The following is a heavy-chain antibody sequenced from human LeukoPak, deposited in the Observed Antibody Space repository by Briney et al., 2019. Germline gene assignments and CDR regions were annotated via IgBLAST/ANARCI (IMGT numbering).Heavy chain of an antibody. D-gene: IGHD4-23*01. CDR1: GYSFTSYW. J-gene: IGHJ4*02. CDR3: AAGGNSQYGFPLFDY. V-gene: IGHV5-51*01. CDR2: IYPGDSDT. Sequence: GESLKISCQGSGYSFTSYWIGWVRQLPGKGLEWMGIIYPGDSDTRYSPSFQGQVTISADKSISTSYLQWSSLKASDTAMYYCAAGGNSQYGFPLFDYWGQGTLVTVSS.